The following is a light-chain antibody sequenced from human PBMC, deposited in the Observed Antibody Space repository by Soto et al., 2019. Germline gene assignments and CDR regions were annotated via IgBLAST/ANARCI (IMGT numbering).Light chain of an antibody. Sequence: QSVLTLPASVSVPPRPSFAISCNGTIRVIGSYNLDSWYQQHPGKAPKLMISEVNKRPSGVSDRFSGSKSGDTASLTISGLRTEDEADYYCCSFAGSGTGVFGTGTKVTVL. CDR1: IRVIGSYNL. V-gene: IGLV2-23*02. CDR3: CSFAGSGTGV. J-gene: IGLJ1*01. CDR2: EVN.